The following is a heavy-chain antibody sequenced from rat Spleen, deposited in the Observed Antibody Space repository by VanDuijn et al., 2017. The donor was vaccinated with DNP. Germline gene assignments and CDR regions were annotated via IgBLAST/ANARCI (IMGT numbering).Heavy chain of an antibody. CDR3: ATHNYYFDY. CDR2: ISAGGGFT. V-gene: IGHV5-25*01. CDR1: GFTFSNYD. J-gene: IGHJ2*01. D-gene: IGHD1-11*01. Sequence: EVQLVESGGGFVQPGGSLKLSCVASGFTFSNYDMAWVRQTPAKGLDWVTSISAGGGFTYYRDSVKGRFTISRDNAKSTLYLQMDSLRSEDTATYYCATHNYYFDYWGQGVMVTVSS.